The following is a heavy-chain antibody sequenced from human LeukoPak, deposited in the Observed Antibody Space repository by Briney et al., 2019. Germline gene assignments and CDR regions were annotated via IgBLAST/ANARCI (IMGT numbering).Heavy chain of an antibody. CDR3: ARGPGSRGIFDY. Sequence: GGSLRLSCAASGFTVTTTYMNWVRQAPGKGLEWVAIIYSTAGGGNTYYADSVKGRFTISRDNSKNTLYLQMNSLRAEDTAVYYCARGPGSRGIFDYWGQGTLVTVSS. D-gene: IGHD3-10*01. J-gene: IGHJ4*02. CDR1: GFTVTTTY. CDR2: IYSTAGGGNT. V-gene: IGHV3-53*01.